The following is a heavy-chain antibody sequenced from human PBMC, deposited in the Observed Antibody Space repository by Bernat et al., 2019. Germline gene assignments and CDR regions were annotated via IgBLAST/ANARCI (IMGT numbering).Heavy chain of an antibody. J-gene: IGHJ4*02. D-gene: IGHD3-22*01. CDR2: IYYSGST. V-gene: IGHV4-59*12. Sequence: QVQLQESGPGLVKPSETLSLTCTVSGGSISSYYWSWIRQPPGKGLEWIGYIYYSGSTNYNPSLKSRVTISVDTSKNQFSLKLSSVTAADTAVYYCARDAYYDSSGLDYWGQGTLVTVSS. CDR1: GGSISSYY. CDR3: ARDAYYDSSGLDY.